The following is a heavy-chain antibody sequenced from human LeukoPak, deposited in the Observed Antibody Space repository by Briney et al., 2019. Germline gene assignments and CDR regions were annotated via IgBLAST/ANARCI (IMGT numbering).Heavy chain of an antibody. D-gene: IGHD2-2*01. CDR1: GGSISSYY. CDR3: ARDRGAVPAAMGNWSDP. V-gene: IGHV4-59*12. Sequence: SETLSLTCTVSGGSISSYYWSWIRQPPGKGLEWIGYIYSSGSTNYNPSLKSRVTISVDTSKKQFSLKLSSVTAADTAVYYCARDRGAVPAAMGNWSDPWGQGTLVTVSS. CDR2: IYSSGST. J-gene: IGHJ5*02.